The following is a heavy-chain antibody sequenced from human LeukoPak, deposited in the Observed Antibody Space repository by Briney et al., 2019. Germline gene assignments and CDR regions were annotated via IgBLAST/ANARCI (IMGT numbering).Heavy chain of an antibody. CDR1: GFTFSSYS. CDR3: ARGFGIAAAAAFDI. Sequence: GGSLRLSCAASGFTFSSYSMNWVRQAPGKGLEWVSSISSSSSYIYYADSVKGRFTISRDNAKNSLYLQMNSLRAEDTAVYYCARGFGIAAAAAFDIWGQGTMVTVSS. CDR2: ISSSSSYI. J-gene: IGHJ3*02. V-gene: IGHV3-21*01. D-gene: IGHD6-13*01.